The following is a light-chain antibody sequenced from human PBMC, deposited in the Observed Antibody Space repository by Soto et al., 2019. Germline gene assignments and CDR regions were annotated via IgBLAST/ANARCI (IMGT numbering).Light chain of an antibody. CDR1: QSRGSNF. V-gene: IGKV3-20*01. CDR2: ASS. J-gene: IGKJ5*01. Sequence: DIVLTQSPGTLSLSPGERATLSFKTSQSRGSNFLAWYQHKPGQAPRLLIYASSNRATGIPDRFSGSASGTDFTLTINRLEPEDFAVYYCQLYGISPHFGQGTRLEIK. CDR3: QLYGISPH.